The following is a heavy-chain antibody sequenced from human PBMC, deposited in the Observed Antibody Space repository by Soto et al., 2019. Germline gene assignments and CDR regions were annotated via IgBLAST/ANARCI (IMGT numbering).Heavy chain of an antibody. D-gene: IGHD2-15*01. CDR2: MFYSGLT. J-gene: IGHJ6*02. CDR1: GGSFSDYY. V-gene: IGHV4-34*12. Sequence: PSETLSLTCAVYGGSFSDYYWAWIRQPPGKGLEWIGSMFYSGLTYYNPSLKSRVTLSVDTSKNQFSVRLNSVTAADTAVYYCAPLSVSLSGPYGIHVWGQGTTVTVSS. CDR3: APLSVSLSGPYGIHV.